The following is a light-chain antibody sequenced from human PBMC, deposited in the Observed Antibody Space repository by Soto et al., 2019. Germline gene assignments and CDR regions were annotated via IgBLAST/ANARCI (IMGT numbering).Light chain of an antibody. V-gene: IGLV8-61*01. CDR2: STN. CDR3: VLYMAGGISV. Sequence: QTVVTQEPSFSESPGGTVTLTCGLSSGSVSTNYYPSWYQQTPGQAPRTLIYSTNTRSSGVPDRFSGSILGNKAALTITGAQAEDESDYYCVLYMAGGISVFGGGTKLTVL. CDR1: SGSVSTNYY. J-gene: IGLJ3*02.